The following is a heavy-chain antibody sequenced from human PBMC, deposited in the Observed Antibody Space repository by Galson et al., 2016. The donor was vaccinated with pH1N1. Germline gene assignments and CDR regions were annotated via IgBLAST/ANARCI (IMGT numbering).Heavy chain of an antibody. CDR2: INPYSGDT. CDR3: ARDVAPPGHYAMDV. CDR1: GYTFTFTGYF. Sequence: SCKASGYTFTFTGYFIHWVRQAPGQGLEFEWMGLINPYSGDTDFAQNFQGRVTMTRDTSIGTAYMEVSRLTSDDTAIYYCARDVAPPGHYAMDVWGQGTTVTVSS. J-gene: IGHJ6*02. V-gene: IGHV1-2*06.